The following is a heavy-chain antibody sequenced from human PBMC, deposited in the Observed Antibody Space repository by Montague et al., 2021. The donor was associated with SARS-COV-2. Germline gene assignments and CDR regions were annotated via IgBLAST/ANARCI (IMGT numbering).Heavy chain of an antibody. CDR3: ASAVSVRIAVNWFDP. CDR2: IYYSGGI. V-gene: IGHV4-59*11. CDR1: GGSMSDHY. D-gene: IGHD3-10*01. Sequence: SETLSLTCTVSGGSMSDHYWAWIRQPPGKGLEWLAYIYYSGGINSNASLKSRVSMSVDTSKNQFSLKLTSVAAAATAVYYCASAVSVRIAVNWFDPWGQGTLVTVSS. J-gene: IGHJ5*02.